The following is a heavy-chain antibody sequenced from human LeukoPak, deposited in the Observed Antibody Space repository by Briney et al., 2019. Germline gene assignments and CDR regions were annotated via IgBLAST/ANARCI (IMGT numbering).Heavy chain of an antibody. CDR1: GFTFSSYW. CDR2: IKQDGSDK. Sequence: PGGSLRLSCIDSGFTFSSYWMSWVRQAPRKGLEWVANIKQDGSDKYYVDSVKGRFTISRDNAKNSLYLQMNSLRAEDTAVYFCASGPRWVGAAWAHAFNIWGQGTMVTVSS. CDR3: ASGPRWVGAAWAHAFNI. V-gene: IGHV3-7*01. D-gene: IGHD2-15*01. J-gene: IGHJ3*02.